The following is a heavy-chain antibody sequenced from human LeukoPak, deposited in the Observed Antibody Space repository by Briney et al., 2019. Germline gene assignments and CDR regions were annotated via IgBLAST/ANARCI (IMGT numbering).Heavy chain of an antibody. CDR1: GLTFSSYA. CDR2: INGSGDTT. V-gene: IGHV3-23*01. J-gene: IGHJ6*03. Sequence: GGSLRLSCAASGLTFSSYAMCWVRQAPGGGLKWVSAINGSGDTTYHADSVKGRFTISTDNSENTLSLQMDSLRAEDTAVCICAESTTALWYHRDYMDLWGKGTTVTVSS. D-gene: IGHD2-21*01. CDR3: AESTTALWYHRDYMDL.